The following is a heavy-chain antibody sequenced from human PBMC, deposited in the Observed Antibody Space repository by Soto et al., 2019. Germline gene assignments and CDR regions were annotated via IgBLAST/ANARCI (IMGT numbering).Heavy chain of an antibody. V-gene: IGHV4-61*01. CDR1: GGSVSSGSYY. CDR3: ARVGCSSKSCYQVYYYYGMDV. J-gene: IGHJ6*02. Sequence: SETLSLTVTVSGGSVSSGSYYWSWIRQPPGKGLEGIWYIYYSGSTNYNHSLKSRVTISVDTSKNQFSLKLSSVTAADTAVYYCARVGCSSKSCYQVYYYYGMDVWGQGTTVTVSS. D-gene: IGHD2-2*01. CDR2: IYYSGST.